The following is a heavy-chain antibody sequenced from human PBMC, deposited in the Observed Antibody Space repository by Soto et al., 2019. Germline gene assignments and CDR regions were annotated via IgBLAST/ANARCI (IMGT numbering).Heavy chain of an antibody. J-gene: IGHJ5*02. V-gene: IGHV4-31*03. CDR3: AREYYYDSSGYNWFDP. Sequence: QVQLQESGPGLVKPSQTLSLTCTVSGGSISSGGYYWIWIRQHPGKGLERIGYIYCSGSTYYNPSLKSRVTISVDTSKNQFSLKLSPVTAADTAVYYCAREYYYDSSGYNWFDPWGQGTLVTVSS. CDR1: GGSISSGGYY. D-gene: IGHD3-22*01. CDR2: IYCSGST.